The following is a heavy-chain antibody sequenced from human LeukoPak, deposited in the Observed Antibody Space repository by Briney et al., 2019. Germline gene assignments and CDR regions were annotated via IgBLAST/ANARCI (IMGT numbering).Heavy chain of an antibody. D-gene: IGHD2-2*01. CDR3: AKGGAGYCSSTSCLYYFDY. J-gene: IGHJ4*02. CDR1: GFTFSSYG. V-gene: IGHV3-33*06. CDR2: IWYDGSNK. Sequence: GGSLRLSCAASGFTFSSYGIHWVRQVPGMGLEWVAVIWYDGSNKYYADSVKGRFTISRDNSKNTLHLQMNSLRAEDTAVYYCAKGGAGYCSSTSCLYYFDYWGQGTLVTVST.